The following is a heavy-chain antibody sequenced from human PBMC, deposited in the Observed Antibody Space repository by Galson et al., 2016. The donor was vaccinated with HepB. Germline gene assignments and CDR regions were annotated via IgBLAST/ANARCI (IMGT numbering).Heavy chain of an antibody. D-gene: IGHD3-16*01. V-gene: IGHV3-53*01. CDR3: ARSGMITPPPLY. CDR1: GFTVTNNY. J-gene: IGHJ4*02. CDR2: IHSGGDT. Sequence: SLRLSCAASGFTVTNNYMIWVRQAPGKGLEWVSGIHSGGDTYYADSVKGRFTISRDNSKNTLYLQMNSLRADDTAVYYCARSGMITPPPLYWGQGTLVIVSS.